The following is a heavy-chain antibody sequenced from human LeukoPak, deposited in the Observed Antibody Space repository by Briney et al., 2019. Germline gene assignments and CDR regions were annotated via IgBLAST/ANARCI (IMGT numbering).Heavy chain of an antibody. CDR1: GGSISSGGYS. CDR3: SRPRVSPNSWYFDY. D-gene: IGHD2-8*01. V-gene: IGHV4-30-2*01. J-gene: IGHJ4*02. CDR2: IYHSGST. Sequence: SETLSLTCAVSGGSISSGGYSWSWIRQPPGTGLEWIGYIYHSGSTYYNPSLKSRVTISVDRSKNQFSLKLSSVTAADTAVYYCSRPRVSPNSWYFDYWGQGTLVTVSS.